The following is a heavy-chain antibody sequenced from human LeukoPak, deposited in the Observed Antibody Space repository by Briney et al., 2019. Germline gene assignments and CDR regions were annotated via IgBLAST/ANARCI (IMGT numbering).Heavy chain of an antibody. V-gene: IGHV1-2*06. CDR3: ARDRAYGDYGGYWFDP. Sequence: GASVKVSCKASGYTFTGYYMHWVRQAPGQGLEWMGRINPNSGGTNYAQKFQGRVTMTRDTSISTAYMEPSRLRSDDTAVYYCARDRAYGDYGGYWFDPWGQGTLVTVSS. CDR2: INPNSGGT. D-gene: IGHD4-17*01. CDR1: GYTFTGYY. J-gene: IGHJ5*02.